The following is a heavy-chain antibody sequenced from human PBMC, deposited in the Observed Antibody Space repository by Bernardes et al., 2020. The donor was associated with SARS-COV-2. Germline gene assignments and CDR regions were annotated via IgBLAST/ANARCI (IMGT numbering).Heavy chain of an antibody. CDR3: ARVANYAMGV. J-gene: IGHJ6*02. CDR1: GDSVSSNSAV. V-gene: IGHV6-1*01. CDR2: TSYRSKWNY. Sequence: TPSLTCAISGDSVSSNSAVWHWIRQSPSRGLEWLGRTSYRSKWNYDYAVSVKSRITISPDTSKNQFSLELTSVTPEDTAVYYCARVANYAMGVWGQGTTVTVSS.